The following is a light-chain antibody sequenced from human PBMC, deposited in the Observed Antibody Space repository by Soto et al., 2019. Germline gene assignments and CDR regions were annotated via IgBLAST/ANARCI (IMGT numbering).Light chain of an antibody. CDR1: SGHSNYA. CDR3: QTWVTGIHI. V-gene: IGLV4-69*01. CDR2: LNRVGSH. J-gene: IGLJ2*01. Sequence: QSVLTQSPSASASLGASVKLTCTLSSGHSNYAIAWHQQQPEKGPRFLMKLNRVGSHSKGDGIPDRFSGSSSGAERYLTISTLQSEDEADYYCQTWVTGIHIFGGGTKVTVL.